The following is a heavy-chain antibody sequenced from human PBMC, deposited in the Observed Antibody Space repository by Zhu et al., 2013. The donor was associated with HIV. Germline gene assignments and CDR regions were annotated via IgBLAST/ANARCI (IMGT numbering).Heavy chain of an antibody. CDR3: ARDLNYGELTYRSFGY. CDR1: GYTFNRYG. J-gene: IGHJ4*02. D-gene: IGHD4-17*01. CDR2: ISAYNGNT. V-gene: IGHV1-18*01. Sequence: QVQLVQSGAEVKKVGASVKVSCKASGYTFNRYGITWVRQAPGQGLEWMGWISAYNGNTNYGQKVQGRVTMTADTSTSTAYMELRSLRSDDTAVYYCARDLNYGELTYRSFGYWGQGTLGHRLL.